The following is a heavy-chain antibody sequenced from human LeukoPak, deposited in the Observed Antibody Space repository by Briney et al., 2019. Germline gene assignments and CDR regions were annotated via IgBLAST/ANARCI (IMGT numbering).Heavy chain of an antibody. J-gene: IGHJ4*02. D-gene: IGHD6-19*01. CDR3: ARAGNIAVAGTTRCFDY. Sequence: GGSLRLSCAASGFTFSSYGMHWVRQAPGKGLEWVAVIWYDGSNIYYADSVKGRFTISRDNSKNTLYLQMNSLRAEDTAVYYCARAGNIAVAGTTRCFDYWGQGTLVTVSS. CDR2: IWYDGSNI. CDR1: GFTFSSYG. V-gene: IGHV3-33*01.